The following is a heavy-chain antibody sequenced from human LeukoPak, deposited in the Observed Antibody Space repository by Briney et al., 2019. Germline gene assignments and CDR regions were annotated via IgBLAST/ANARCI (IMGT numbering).Heavy chain of an antibody. CDR2: IRYDGSNK. V-gene: IGHV3-30*02. CDR3: AKDRAVVGEHYYYMDV. D-gene: IGHD2-15*01. CDR1: GFTFSSYG. J-gene: IGHJ6*03. Sequence: PGGSLRLSCAASGFTFSSYGMHWVRQAPGKGLEWVAFIRYDGSNKYYADSVKGRFTISRDNSKNTLYLQMNSLRAEDTAVYYCAKDRAVVGEHYYYMDVWGKGTTVTISS.